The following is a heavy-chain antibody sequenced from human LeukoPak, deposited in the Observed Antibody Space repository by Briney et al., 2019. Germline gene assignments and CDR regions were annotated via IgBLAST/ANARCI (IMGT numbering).Heavy chain of an antibody. CDR3: ARENSGSYREFDY. J-gene: IGHJ4*02. Sequence: SETLSLSCAVSGGSISSYYWSWIRQPAGKGLEWIGRIYTSGSTNYNASLKSRVSMSVDTSKNQFSLQLSSVTAADTGVFYCARENSGSYREFDYWGQGTLVTVSS. V-gene: IGHV4-4*07. D-gene: IGHD1-26*01. CDR2: IYTSGST. CDR1: GGSISSYY.